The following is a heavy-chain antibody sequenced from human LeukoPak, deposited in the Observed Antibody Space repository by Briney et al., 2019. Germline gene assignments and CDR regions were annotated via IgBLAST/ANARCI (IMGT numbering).Heavy chain of an antibody. CDR1: GGTFSSYA. V-gene: IGHV1-69*04. Sequence: SVKVSCKASGGTFSSYAISWVRQAPGQGLEWMGRIIPILGIANYAQKFQGRVTITADKSTSTAYMELSSLRSEDTAVYYCARGDGYNLYYYYGMDVRGQGTTVTVSS. D-gene: IGHD5-24*01. CDR2: IIPILGIA. J-gene: IGHJ6*02. CDR3: ARGDGYNLYYYYGMDV.